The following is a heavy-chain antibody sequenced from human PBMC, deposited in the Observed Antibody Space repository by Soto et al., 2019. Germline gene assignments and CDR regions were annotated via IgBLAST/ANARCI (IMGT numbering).Heavy chain of an antibody. Sequence: QVQLVQSGAEVKKPWSSVKVSCKASGGTFSSYAISWVRQSPGQGLEWMGGISPIFGTANYAQKFQGRVTITADENTSTAYMELSSLRSEDTAVYYCARIAAAGLVTPTYYGMDVWGQGTTVTVSS. CDR1: GGTFSSYA. J-gene: IGHJ6*02. CDR2: ISPIFGTA. CDR3: ARIAAAGLVTPTYYGMDV. D-gene: IGHD6-13*01. V-gene: IGHV1-69*01.